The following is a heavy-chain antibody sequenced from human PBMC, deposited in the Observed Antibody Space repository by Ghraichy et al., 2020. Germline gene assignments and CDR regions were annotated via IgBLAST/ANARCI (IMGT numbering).Heavy chain of an antibody. CDR3: ARDKEYYFDY. Sequence: GGSLRLSCAASGFTVSSNYMSWVRQAPGKGLEWVSVIYSGGSTYHADSVKGRFTISRDNSKNTLYLQMNSLRAEDTAVYYCARDKEYYFDYWGQGTLVTVSS. CDR1: GFTVSSNY. J-gene: IGHJ4*02. V-gene: IGHV3-53*01. D-gene: IGHD2/OR15-2a*01. CDR2: IYSGGST.